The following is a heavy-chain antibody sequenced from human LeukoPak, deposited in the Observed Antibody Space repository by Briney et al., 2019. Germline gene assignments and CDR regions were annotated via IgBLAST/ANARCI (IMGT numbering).Heavy chain of an antibody. CDR1: GGSFSNYY. CDR3: ARRWNYGRNYYIDV. Sequence: NASETLSLTCAVYGGSFSNYYWSWIRQPPGKGLEWLGEINDSGRTNYNPSLMSRVTVSVDTSKNQFSLRLTSVTATDTAVYYCARRWNYGRNYYIDVWGNGATVSVSS. J-gene: IGHJ6*03. CDR2: INDSGRT. V-gene: IGHV4-34*01. D-gene: IGHD1-7*01.